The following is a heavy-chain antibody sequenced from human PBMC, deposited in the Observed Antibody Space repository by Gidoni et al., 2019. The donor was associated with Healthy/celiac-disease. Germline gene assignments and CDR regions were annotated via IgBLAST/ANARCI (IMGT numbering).Heavy chain of an antibody. V-gene: IGHV4-34*01. D-gene: IGHD5-12*01. CDR1: GGSFSGYY. J-gene: IGHJ4*02. CDR3: ARKKWLQFPDY. Sequence: QVQLQQWGAGLLKPSETLSLTCAVYGGSFSGYYWSWIRQPPGKGLEWIGEINHSGSTNYNPSLKSRVTISVDTSKNQFSLKLSSVTAADTAVYYCARKKWLQFPDYWGQGTLVTVSS. CDR2: INHSGST.